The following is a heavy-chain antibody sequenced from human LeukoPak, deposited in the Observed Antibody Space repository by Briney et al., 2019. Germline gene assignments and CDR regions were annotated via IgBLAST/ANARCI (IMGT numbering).Heavy chain of an antibody. V-gene: IGHV5-51*01. CDR2: IYPGDSDA. CDR1: GYSFTTYY. D-gene: IGHD6-19*01. CDR3: ARLPAYTSGWPPYYFDY. J-gene: IGHJ4*02. Sequence: GESLKISCKGYGYSFTTYYIGWVRQMPGKGPEWTGIIYPGDSDARYSPSFQGQVTISADKSISTAFLQWSSVGASDTAMYYCARLPAYTSGWPPYYFDYWGQGTLVTVSS.